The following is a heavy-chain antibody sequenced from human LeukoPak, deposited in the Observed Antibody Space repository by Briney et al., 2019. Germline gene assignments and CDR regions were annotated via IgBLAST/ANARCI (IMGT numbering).Heavy chain of an antibody. J-gene: IGHJ6*03. V-gene: IGHV4-39*07. CDR3: ARVRCSGGSCPYYYYYYYMDV. CDR1: GGSIRNNIYN. Sequence: SETLSLTCTVSGGSIRNNIYNWGWIRQPPGKGLEWIGSIHYTGTTYYNPSLQSRVTISIDTSKNQFSLKLRFVTAADTAVYYCARVRCSGGSCPYYYYYYYMDVWGKGTTVTVSS. CDR2: IHYTGTT. D-gene: IGHD2-15*01.